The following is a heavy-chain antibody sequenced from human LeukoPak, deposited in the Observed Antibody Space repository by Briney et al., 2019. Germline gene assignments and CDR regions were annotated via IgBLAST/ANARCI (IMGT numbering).Heavy chain of an antibody. CDR1: GGSISNYF. CDR2: IHHSGST. D-gene: IGHD5-18*01. CDR3: ARFGYSYGLDY. Sequence: TASETLSLTCSVSGGSISNYFWTWIRQPPGKGLEWIGYIHHSGSTNYNPSLKSRVTISVDTSKNQFSLKLSSVTAADTAVYYCARFGYSYGLDYWGQGTLVTVSS. J-gene: IGHJ4*02. V-gene: IGHV4-59*01.